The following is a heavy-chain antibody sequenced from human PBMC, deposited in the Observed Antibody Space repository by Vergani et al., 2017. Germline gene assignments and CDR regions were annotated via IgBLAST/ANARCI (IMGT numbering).Heavy chain of an antibody. D-gene: IGHD5-24*01. CDR3: AKDQGWLQLRYYFDH. V-gene: IGHV3-23*01. CDR2: LSGSGGST. Sequence: EVQLLESGGGLVQPGGSLRLSCVASGFTFSGYAMIWVRQAPGKGLEWVSGLSGSGGSTSSADSVKGRFTISRDNSKNTLYLQMNSLRAEDTAVYSCAKDQGWLQLRYYFDHWGQGTLVTVSS. J-gene: IGHJ4*02. CDR1: GFTFSGYA.